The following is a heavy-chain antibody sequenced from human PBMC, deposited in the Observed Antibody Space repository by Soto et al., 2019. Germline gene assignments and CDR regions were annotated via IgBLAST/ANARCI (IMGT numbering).Heavy chain of an antibody. V-gene: IGHV3-13*01. CDR1: GYTFSSYD. CDR2: IGTAGDT. D-gene: IGHD3-3*01. Sequence: HPGRSIRLSCAASGYTFSSYDMQCVRQATGKGLEWVSAIGTAGDTYYPGSVKGRFTISRENAKNSLYLQMNSLRAGDTAVYYCARVLRFLEWLLWCGLLIDYWGQGT. CDR3: ARVLRFLEWLLWCGLLIDY. J-gene: IGHJ4*02.